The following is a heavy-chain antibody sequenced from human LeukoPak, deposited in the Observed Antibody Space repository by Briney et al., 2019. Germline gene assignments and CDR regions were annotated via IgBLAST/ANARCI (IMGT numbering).Heavy chain of an antibody. CDR3: ARGVVVITTLLDY. Sequence: WIRQPXGXXLEWIGEINHSGSTNYNPSLKSRVTISVDTSKNQFSLKLSSVTAADTAVYYCARGVVVITTLLDYWGQGTLVTVSS. J-gene: IGHJ4*02. V-gene: IGHV4-34*01. CDR2: INHSGST. D-gene: IGHD3-22*01.